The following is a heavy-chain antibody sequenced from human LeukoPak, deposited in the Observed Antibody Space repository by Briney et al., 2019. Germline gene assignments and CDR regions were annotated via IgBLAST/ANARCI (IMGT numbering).Heavy chain of an antibody. V-gene: IGHV4-59*01. J-gene: IGHJ2*01. D-gene: IGHD6-19*01. CDR2: IYYSGST. CDR1: GGSISSYY. Sequence: SETLSLTCTVSGGSISSYYWSWIRQPPGKGLEWIGYIYYSGSTNYNPSLKSRITISVDTSKNQFSLKLSSVTAADTAVYYCARDRVAMADTWYFDPWGRGTLVTVSS. CDR3: ARDRVAMADTWYFDP.